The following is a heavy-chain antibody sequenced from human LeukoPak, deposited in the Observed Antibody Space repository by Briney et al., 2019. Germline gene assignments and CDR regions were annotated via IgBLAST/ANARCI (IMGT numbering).Heavy chain of an antibody. CDR2: INSDGSST. CDR1: GFTFSSYS. J-gene: IGHJ4*02. Sequence: PGGSLRLSCAASGFTFSSYSMNWVRQAPGKGLVWVSRINSDGSSTSYADSVKGRFTISRDNSKNTLYLQMNSLRAEDTAVYYCCQTVGYWGQGTLVTVSS. V-gene: IGHV3-74*01. D-gene: IGHD2-15*01. CDR3: CQTVGY.